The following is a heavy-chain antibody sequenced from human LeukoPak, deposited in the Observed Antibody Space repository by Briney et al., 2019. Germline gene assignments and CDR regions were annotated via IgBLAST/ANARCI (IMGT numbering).Heavy chain of an antibody. V-gene: IGHV3-9*01. CDR3: AKYSGAFDI. D-gene: IGHD1-26*01. CDR2: ISWNSGSI. Sequence: GGSLRLSCAASGFTFDDYAMHWVRQVPGKGLEWVSGISWNSGSIGYADSVKGRFTISRDNAKNSLYLQMNSLRAEDTALYYCAKYSGAFDIWGQGTMVTVAS. CDR1: GFTFDDYA. J-gene: IGHJ3*02.